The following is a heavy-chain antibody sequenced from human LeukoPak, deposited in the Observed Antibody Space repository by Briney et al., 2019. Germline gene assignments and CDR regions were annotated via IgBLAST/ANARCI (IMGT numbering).Heavy chain of an antibody. CDR3: ARDLVEGYYYYYGMDV. J-gene: IGHJ6*02. Sequence: GGSLRLSCAASGFTFSSYSMNWVRQAPGKGLEWVSSISSSSSYIYYADSVKGRFTISRDNAKNSLYLQMNSLRAEDTAVYYCARDLVEGYYYYYGMDVWGQGTTVTVSS. CDR2: ISSSSSYI. V-gene: IGHV3-21*01. D-gene: IGHD2-15*01. CDR1: GFTFSSYS.